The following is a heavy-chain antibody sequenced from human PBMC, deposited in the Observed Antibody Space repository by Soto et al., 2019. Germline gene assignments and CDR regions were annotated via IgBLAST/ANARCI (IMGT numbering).Heavy chain of an antibody. CDR1: GGTFSSYA. J-gene: IGHJ4*02. V-gene: IGHV1-69*06. CDR2: IIPNFGTA. CDR3: ARDRAPYSSSWYLDY. D-gene: IGHD6-13*01. Sequence: ASVKVSCKASGGTFSSYAISWVRQAPGQGLEWMGGIIPNFGTANYAQKFQGRVTITADKSTSTAYMELSRLRSDDTAVYYCARDRAPYSSSWYLDYWGQGTLVTVSS.